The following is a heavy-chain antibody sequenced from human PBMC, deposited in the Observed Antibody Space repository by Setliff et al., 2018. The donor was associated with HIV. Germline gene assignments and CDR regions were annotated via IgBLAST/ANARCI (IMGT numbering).Heavy chain of an antibody. Sequence: GGSLRLSCAASGFSFSSAAMNWVRQAPGKGLEGVSSITSGRQGHYADSGRGRFIISRDNAKKSLYFQMNNLKVEDRGMYYCSRMDSVLDTIMLDVWGKGTTVTVSS. CDR1: GFSFSSAA. D-gene: IGHD1-1*01. V-gene: IGHV3-21*04. CDR2: ITSGRQG. J-gene: IGHJ6*04. CDR3: SRMDSVLDTIMLDV.